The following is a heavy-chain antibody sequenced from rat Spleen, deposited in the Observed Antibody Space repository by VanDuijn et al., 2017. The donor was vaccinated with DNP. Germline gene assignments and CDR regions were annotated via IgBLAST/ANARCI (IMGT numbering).Heavy chain of an antibody. V-gene: IGHV5S23*01. J-gene: IGHJ2*01. CDR3: XXXGXXXFDX. CDR2: MSPTTRSS. D-gene: IGHD1-11*01. CDR1: GFSFRDYD. Sequence: EVQLVESGGDLVQPGRSLILSCVASGFSFRDYDMAWVRQAPSKGLEWVKCMSPTTRSSYYRNSVKGRFTISRDNAKNTLYLQXXXLXXXDTXTXYCXXXGXXXFDXXXQGXXXTVSS.